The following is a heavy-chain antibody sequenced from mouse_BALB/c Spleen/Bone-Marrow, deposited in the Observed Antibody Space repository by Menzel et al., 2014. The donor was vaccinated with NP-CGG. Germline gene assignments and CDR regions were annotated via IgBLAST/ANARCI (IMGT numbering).Heavy chain of an antibody. D-gene: IGHD1-1*01. CDR3: AVYYYGSSYAMDY. CDR1: GYTFTDYN. CDR2: INPNNGGT. V-gene: IGHV1-18*01. J-gene: IGHJ4*01. Sequence: DVHLVESGPDLVKPGASVKISCKASGYTFTDYNMDWVKQSHGKSLEWIGDINPNNGGTIYNQKFKGKATLTVDKSSSTAYMELRSLTSEDTAVYYCAVYYYGSSYAMDYWGQGTSVTVSS.